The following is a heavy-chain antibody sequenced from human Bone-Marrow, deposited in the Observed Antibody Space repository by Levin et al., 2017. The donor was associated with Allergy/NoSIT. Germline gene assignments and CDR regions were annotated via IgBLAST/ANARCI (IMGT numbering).Heavy chain of an antibody. CDR1: GFTVSGTF. V-gene: IGHV3-66*02. J-gene: IGHJ3*02. D-gene: IGHD6-19*01. CDR2: IYSGDST. CDR3: GLQWLNAFDT. Sequence: PGGSLRLSCAASGFTVSGTFMTWVRQAPGKGLEWVSVIYSGDSTKYADSVKGRFTISRDISKNTLHLQMNSLRVEDTAVYYCGLQWLNAFDTWGRGTKVTVSA.